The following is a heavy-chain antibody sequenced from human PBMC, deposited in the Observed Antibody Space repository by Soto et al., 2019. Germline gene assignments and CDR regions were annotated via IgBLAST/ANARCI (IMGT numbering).Heavy chain of an antibody. D-gene: IGHD1-26*01. J-gene: IGHJ5*02. Sequence: QVQLVQSGAEVKQPGASVKVSCKASGFTFSRYYMHWIRQAPGQGLEWMGIINPIGAGTNYAQKFQGRVTWTRDTSKSTVSMEVSSLRSEDTAVYYCARDNSESNSWWFDHWGQGTLVTVSS. V-gene: IGHV1-46*01. CDR3: ARDNSESNSWWFDH. CDR1: GFTFSRYY. CDR2: INPIGAGT.